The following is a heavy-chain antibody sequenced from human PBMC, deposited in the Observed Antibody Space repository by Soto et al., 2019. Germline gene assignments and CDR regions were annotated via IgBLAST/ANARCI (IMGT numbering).Heavy chain of an antibody. V-gene: IGHV3-53*01. J-gene: IGHJ4*02. CDR3: VRGLLYGVGDY. CDR1: GFTVSSNY. CDR2: IYSGGST. D-gene: IGHD3-10*01. Sequence: GGSLRLSCAASGFTVSSNYMSWVRQAPGKGLEWVSVIYSGGSTYYADSVKGRFTISRDNSKNTLYLQMNSLRAEDTAVYYCVRGLLYGVGDYWGQGTLVTVSS.